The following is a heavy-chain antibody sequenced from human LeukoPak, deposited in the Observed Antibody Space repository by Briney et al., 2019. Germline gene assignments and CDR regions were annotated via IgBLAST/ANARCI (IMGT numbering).Heavy chain of an antibody. D-gene: IGHD5-18*01. Sequence: ASVKVYCKASGDTFTSYDSNWVLQATGQGLEWMGWMNPNCGNTGYAQKFQGRVTMTRDTSISTAYMDLSRLRSDDKAVYYCARVGDTAMVNYYYYMDVWGKGTTVTVSS. CDR3: ARVGDTAMVNYYYYMDV. CDR1: GDTFTSYD. CDR2: MNPNCGNT. J-gene: IGHJ6*03. V-gene: IGHV1-8*02.